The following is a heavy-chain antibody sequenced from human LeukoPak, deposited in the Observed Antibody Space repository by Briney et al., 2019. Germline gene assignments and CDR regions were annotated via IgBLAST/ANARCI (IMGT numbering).Heavy chain of an antibody. Sequence: PGGSLRLSCAASGFTFSSYGMSWVRQAPGKGLEWVSAISGSGGSTYYADSVKGRFTISRDNSKNTLYLQMNSLRAEDTAAYYCARDHTYYDILTGYYNYFDYWGQGTLVTVSS. CDR1: GFTFSSYG. CDR2: ISGSGGST. CDR3: ARDHTYYDILTGYYNYFDY. D-gene: IGHD3-9*01. J-gene: IGHJ4*02. V-gene: IGHV3-23*01.